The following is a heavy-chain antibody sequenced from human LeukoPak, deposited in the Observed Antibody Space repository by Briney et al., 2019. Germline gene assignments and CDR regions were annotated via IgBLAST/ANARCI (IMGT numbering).Heavy chain of an antibody. CDR3: ARVIYSGWEGELSD. J-gene: IGHJ4*02. CDR1: GFTFSSYW. Sequence: GGSLRLSCAASGFTFSSYWMHWVRQARAKGLVWVSRINSDGSTTSYADSVMGRFTISRDNAKNTLYLQMNSLRAEDTAVYYCARVIYSGWEGELSDWGQGTLVTVSS. V-gene: IGHV3-74*01. D-gene: IGHD6-19*01. CDR2: INSDGSTT.